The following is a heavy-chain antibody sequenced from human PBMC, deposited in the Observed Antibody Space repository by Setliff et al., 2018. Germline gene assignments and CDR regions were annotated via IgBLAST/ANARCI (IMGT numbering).Heavy chain of an antibody. D-gene: IGHD2-21*01. CDR3: TRDIVVFTDIDYYYSGMDV. J-gene: IGHJ6*02. Sequence: GGSLRLSCAASGFTFSSYGMHWVRQAPGKGLEWVAVIWFDGSKEFYADSEKGRFAISRDNPKNTLYLQINSLRDEDTAVYYCTRDIVVFTDIDYYYSGMDVWGQGTAVTVSS. CDR1: GFTFSSYG. CDR2: IWFDGSKE. V-gene: IGHV3-33*01.